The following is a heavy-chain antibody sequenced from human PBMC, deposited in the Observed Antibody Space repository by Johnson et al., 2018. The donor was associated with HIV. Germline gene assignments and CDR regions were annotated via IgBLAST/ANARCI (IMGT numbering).Heavy chain of an antibody. J-gene: IGHJ3*02. V-gene: IGHV3-30*02. CDR2: IRFDGNNK. CDR1: GFTFRNFG. Sequence: VQLVESGGGVVQPGGSLTLSCAASGFTFRNFGIHWVRQAPGKGLEWVAFIRFDGNNKYYADSVKGRFTISRENYKNTLYLQMNGLRAEDTAVYYCAKDRTGGYCSISSCFDAFDIWGQGTMVTVSS. CDR3: AKDRTGGYCSISSCFDAFDI. D-gene: IGHD2-2*01.